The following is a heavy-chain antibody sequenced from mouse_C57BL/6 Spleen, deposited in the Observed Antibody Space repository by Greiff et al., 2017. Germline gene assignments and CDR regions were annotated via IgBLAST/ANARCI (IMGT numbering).Heavy chain of an antibody. J-gene: IGHJ4*01. CDR2: IDPSDSYT. V-gene: IGHV1-69*01. Sequence: VQLQQPGAELVMPGASVKLSCKASGYTFTSYWMHWVKQRPGKGLEWIGEIDPSDSYTNYNQKFKGKSTLTVDKSSSTAYMQLSSLTSEDSAVYYWARRVPYYGNSGAMDYWGQGTSVTVAS. CDR1: GYTFTSYW. CDR3: ARRVPYYGNSGAMDY. D-gene: IGHD2-10*01.